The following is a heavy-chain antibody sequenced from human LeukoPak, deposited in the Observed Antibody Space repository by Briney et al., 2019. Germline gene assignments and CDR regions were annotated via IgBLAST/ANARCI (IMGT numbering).Heavy chain of an antibody. CDR1: GFTFNNYW. CDR3: ARVAVAGARAFDV. J-gene: IGHJ3*01. CDR2: IASDGSAP. V-gene: IGHV3-74*01. D-gene: IGHD6-19*01. Sequence: GGSLRLSCAASGFTFNNYWMHWVRQAPGKGLVWVSRIASDGSAPRYADSVKGRFTISRDNAKNTLYLQMNSLRAEDTAVYHCARVAVAGARAFDVWGQGTTVTVSS.